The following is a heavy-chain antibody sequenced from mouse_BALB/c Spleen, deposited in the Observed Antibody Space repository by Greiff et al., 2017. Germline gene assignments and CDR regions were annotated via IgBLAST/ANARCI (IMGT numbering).Heavy chain of an antibody. CDR1: GYTFTDYN. J-gene: IGHJ3*01. Sequence: VQLQQSGPELVKPGASVKIPCKASGYTFTDYNMDWVKQSHGKSLEWIGDINPNNGGTIYNQKFKGKATLTVDKSSSTAYMELRSLTSEDTAVYYCARPHYDYDVWFAYWGQGTLVTVSA. CDR2: INPNNGGT. CDR3: ARPHYDYDVWFAY. D-gene: IGHD2-4*01. V-gene: IGHV1-18*01.